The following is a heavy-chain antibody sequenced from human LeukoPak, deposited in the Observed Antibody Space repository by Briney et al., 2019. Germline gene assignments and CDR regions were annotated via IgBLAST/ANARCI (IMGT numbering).Heavy chain of an antibody. CDR3: ARDVDGVALDY. CDR1: GYTFTGHY. J-gene: IGHJ4*02. V-gene: IGHV1-2*02. CDR2: INPNSGGT. Sequence: ASVKVSCKASGYTFTGHYMHSVRQAPGQGLEWMGWINPNSGGTNYAQKFQGRVTMTRDTSISTAYMELSRLRSDDTAVYYCARDVDGVALDYWGQGTLVTVSS. D-gene: IGHD3-3*01.